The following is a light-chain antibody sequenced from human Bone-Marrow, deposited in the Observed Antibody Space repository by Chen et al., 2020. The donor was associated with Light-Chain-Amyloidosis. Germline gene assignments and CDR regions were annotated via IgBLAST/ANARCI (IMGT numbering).Light chain of an antibody. V-gene: IGLV3-25*03. CDR3: QSADSSGTYEVI. Sequence: SYELTQPPSVSVSPGQTARITCSGDDLPTKYAYWYQQKPGQPPVLVIHRDTERPSGISERFSGCSSGTTATLTISGVQAEDEADYHCQSADSSGTYEVIFGGGTKLTVL. CDR1: DLPTKY. CDR2: RDT. J-gene: IGLJ2*01.